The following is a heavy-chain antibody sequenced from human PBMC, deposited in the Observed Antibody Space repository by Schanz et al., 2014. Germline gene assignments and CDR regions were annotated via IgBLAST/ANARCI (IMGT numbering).Heavy chain of an antibody. D-gene: IGHD6-6*01. CDR3: ARDRGHVEQLVLEWYYAMDV. CDR1: RSTFSSYT. CDR2: INPSGGST. Sequence: QVQLVQSGAEVKQPGSSVKASCKASRSTFSSYTISWVRQAPGQGLEWMGKINPSGGSTAYAQKFQGRVTMTRDTSTSTVCMELSSLRSEDTAVDYCARDRGHVEQLVLEWYYAMDVWGQGTTVAVSS. J-gene: IGHJ6*02. V-gene: IGHV1-46*01.